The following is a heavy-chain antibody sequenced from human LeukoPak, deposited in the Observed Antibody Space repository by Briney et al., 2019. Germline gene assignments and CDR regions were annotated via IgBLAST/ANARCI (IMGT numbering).Heavy chain of an antibody. J-gene: IGHJ3*02. Sequence: AGGSLRLSCEASGYTFCSYSMNWIRQAPEKGLDLVLSISSSSSYIYYADSVKGRFTISRDISKNTLYLQMDSLRAEDTAVYYCAKDRVSMIVVVAFDIWGQGTMVTVSS. CDR2: ISSSSSYI. CDR1: GYTFCSYS. D-gene: IGHD3-22*01. V-gene: IGHV3-21*04. CDR3: AKDRVSMIVVVAFDI.